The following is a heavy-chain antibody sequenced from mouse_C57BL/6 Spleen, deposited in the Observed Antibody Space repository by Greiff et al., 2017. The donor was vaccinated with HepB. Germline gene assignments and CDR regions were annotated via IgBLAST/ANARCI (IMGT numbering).Heavy chain of an antibody. CDR2: INPNNGGT. V-gene: IGHV1-18*01. Sequence: EVQLQQSGPELVKPGASVKIPCKASGYTFTDYNMDWVKQSHGKSLEWIGDINPNNGGTIYNQKFKGKATLTVDKSSSTAYMERRSLTSEDTAVYYCARGPTGGFAYWGQGTLVTVSA. CDR3: ARGPTGGFAY. D-gene: IGHD4-1*02. CDR1: GYTFTDYN. J-gene: IGHJ3*01.